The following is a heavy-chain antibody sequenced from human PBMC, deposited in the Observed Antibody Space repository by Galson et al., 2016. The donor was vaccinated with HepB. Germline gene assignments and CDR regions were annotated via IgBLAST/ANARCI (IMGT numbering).Heavy chain of an antibody. D-gene: IGHD3-10*01. CDR2: ISGSGGDT. J-gene: IGHJ5*01. Sequence: SLRLSCAAPGFTFSSYAMSWVRQAPGKGLEWVSLISGSGGDTFYPDSVKGRFTISRDNSKNTLYLQMNSLRDEDTAIYYCARSLPTYYYNSGSYGPHDSWGQGTLVTVSS. V-gene: IGHV3-23*01. CDR3: ARSLPTYYYNSGSYGPHDS. CDR1: GFTFSSYA.